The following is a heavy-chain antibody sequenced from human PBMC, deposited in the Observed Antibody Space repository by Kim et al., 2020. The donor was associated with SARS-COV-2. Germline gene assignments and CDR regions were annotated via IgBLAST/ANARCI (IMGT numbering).Heavy chain of an antibody. V-gene: IGHV3-33*05. CDR3: ARPSSSHFDF. J-gene: IGHJ4*02. CDR1: GFIFRNFG. D-gene: IGHD3-10*01. Sequence: GESLRLSCAASGFIFRNFGLHWVRQAPGKGLEWVAFISNDGATAIYADSVRGRFTISRDYSENKVYLQMDSLSAGDTAVYYCARPSSSHFDFWGQGTLVSVSS. CDR2: ISNDGATA.